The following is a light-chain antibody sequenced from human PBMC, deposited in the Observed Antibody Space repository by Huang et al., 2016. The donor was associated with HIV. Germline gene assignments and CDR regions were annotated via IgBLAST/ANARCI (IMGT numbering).Light chain of an antibody. V-gene: IGKV2-30*01. J-gene: IGKJ1*01. CDR1: QSLINSDGNTY. CDR3: VQGTHWPPT. CDR2: KVS. Sequence: DVVLAQSPLSLPVSHGQAASISCWSGQSLINSDGNTYLNWFHQRPGQSPRRLIYKVSNRDSGVPDRFSGSGSGTDFTLKISSVGAEDVGVYFCVQGTHWPPTFGQGTKVEI.